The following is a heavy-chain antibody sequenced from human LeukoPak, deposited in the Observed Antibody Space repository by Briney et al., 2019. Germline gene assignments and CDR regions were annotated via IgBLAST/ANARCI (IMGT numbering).Heavy chain of an antibody. CDR1: GYTFTGCY. CDR3: ASPIPYYGSGSYYMEY. CDR2: INPNSGGT. J-gene: IGHJ4*02. V-gene: IGHV1-2*02. D-gene: IGHD3-10*01. Sequence: ASVKVSCKASGYTFTGCYMHWVRQAPGQGLEWMGWINPNSGGTNYAQKFQGRVTMTRDTSISTACMELSRLRSDDTAVYYCASPIPYYGSGSYYMEYWGQGTLVTVSS.